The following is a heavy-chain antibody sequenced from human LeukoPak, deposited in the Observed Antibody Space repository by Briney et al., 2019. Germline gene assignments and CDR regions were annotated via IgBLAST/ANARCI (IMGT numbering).Heavy chain of an antibody. CDR1: GFTFSSYA. V-gene: IGHV3-7*03. J-gene: IGHJ4*02. CDR2: IKQDGSAI. CDR3: TRIGYSSSCFDY. Sequence: GGSLRLSCAASGFTFSSYAMSWVRQAPGKGLEWVANIKQDGSAIYYMDSVKGRFTISRDNAKNALHLQMNSLRAEDTAVYYCTRIGYSSSCFDYWGQGTLVTVSS. D-gene: IGHD6-13*01.